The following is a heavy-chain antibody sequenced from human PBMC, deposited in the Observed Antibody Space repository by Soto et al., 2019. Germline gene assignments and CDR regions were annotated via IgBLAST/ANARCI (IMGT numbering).Heavy chain of an antibody. V-gene: IGHV3-11*06. CDR3: ARGAARFAGGDV. CDR1: GFSCSDHY. CDR2: ISGSGRYT. Sequence: PGGSLRLSCAASGFSCSDHYMSWIRQAPGKGPEWVSYISGSGRYTNYADSVRGRFTISRDNAKKSVYLQMHTLSAEDTAVYYCARGAARFAGGDVWGQGTTVTVSS. J-gene: IGHJ6*02. D-gene: IGHD2-15*01.